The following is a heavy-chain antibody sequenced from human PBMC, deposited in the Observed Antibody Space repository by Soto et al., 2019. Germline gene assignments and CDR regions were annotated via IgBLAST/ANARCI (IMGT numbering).Heavy chain of an antibody. Sequence: GGSLRLSCAASGFTFSRFELHWVRQAPGKGLEWISYISSSGSTAYYASSVEGRFTISRGNANNSVYLQMDSLRAEDTALYYCTRAAWFPYLSFYWGQGALVTVSS. J-gene: IGHJ4*02. D-gene: IGHD3-10*01. CDR2: ISSSGSTA. CDR3: TRAAWFPYLSFY. CDR1: GFTFSRFE. V-gene: IGHV3-48*03.